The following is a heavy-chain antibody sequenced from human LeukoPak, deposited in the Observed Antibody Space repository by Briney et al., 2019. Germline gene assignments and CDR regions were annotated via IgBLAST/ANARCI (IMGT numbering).Heavy chain of an antibody. CDR2: ISASGGST. D-gene: IGHD3-10*01. CDR1: GFTFSSYA. Sequence: GGSLRLSCAASGFTFSSYAMSWVRQAPGKGLEWVSIISASGGSTYYADSVKGRFTISRDKSKNYLQMNSLRGDDKAISYCAKDVRVGEYYTSRSYFDYWGQGSPVTVSS. CDR3: AKDVRVGEYYTSRSYFDY. V-gene: IGHV3-23*01. J-gene: IGHJ4*02.